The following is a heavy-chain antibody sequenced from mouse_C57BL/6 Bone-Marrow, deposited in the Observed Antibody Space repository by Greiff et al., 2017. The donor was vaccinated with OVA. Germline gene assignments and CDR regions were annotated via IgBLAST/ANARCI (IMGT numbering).Heavy chain of an antibody. J-gene: IGHJ3*01. V-gene: IGHV1-53*01. CDR3: ARALWSAWFAY. CDR1: GYTFTSYW. D-gene: IGHD1-1*02. Sequence: QVHVKQSGTELVKPGASVKLSCKASGYTFTSYWMHWVKQRPGQGLEWIGNINPSNGGTNYNEKFKSKATLTVDKSSSTAYMQLSSLTSEDSAVYYCARALWSAWFAYWGQGTLVTVS. CDR2: INPSNGGT.